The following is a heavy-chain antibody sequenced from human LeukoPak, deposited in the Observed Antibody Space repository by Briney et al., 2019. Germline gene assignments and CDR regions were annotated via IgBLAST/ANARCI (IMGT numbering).Heavy chain of an antibody. CDR1: VCTFSSYC. J-gene: IGHJ4*02. CDR3: ARGSNYTFDY. CDR2: IWYDGSNK. D-gene: IGHD4-11*01. Sequence: GRSLRLSCAASVCTFSSYCMHWVREAPGKGLEWVAVIWYDGSNKYYADSVKGRFTISRDNSKNTLYLQMNSLRAEDTAVYYCARGSNYTFDYWGQGTLVTVSS. V-gene: IGHV3-33*01.